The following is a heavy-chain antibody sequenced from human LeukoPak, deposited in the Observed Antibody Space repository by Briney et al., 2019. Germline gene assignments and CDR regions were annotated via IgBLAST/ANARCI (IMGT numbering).Heavy chain of an antibody. CDR1: GGSISSSNW. CDR3: ARDQYSSGWYRYFDY. J-gene: IGHJ4*02. Sequence: PSETLSLTCAVSGGSISSSNWWSWVRPPPGKGLEWIGEIYHSGSTNYNPSLKSRVTISVDKSKNQFSLKLSSVTAADTAVYYCARDQYSSGWYRYFDYWGQGTLVTVSS. CDR2: IYHSGST. V-gene: IGHV4-4*02. D-gene: IGHD6-19*01.